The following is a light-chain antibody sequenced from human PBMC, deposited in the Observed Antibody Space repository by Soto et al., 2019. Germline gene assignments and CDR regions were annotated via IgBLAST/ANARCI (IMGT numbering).Light chain of an antibody. CDR3: QQRYDWPLT. Sequence: EIVSTQSPATLSLSPGEGATLSCRASQSVNNYLAWYQQKPGQAPRLLIYDASNRATGIPARFSGTGSGTDFTLTISRLEPEDFAVYYCQQRYDWPLTFGGGTKVEIK. J-gene: IGKJ4*01. CDR1: QSVNNY. V-gene: IGKV3-11*01. CDR2: DAS.